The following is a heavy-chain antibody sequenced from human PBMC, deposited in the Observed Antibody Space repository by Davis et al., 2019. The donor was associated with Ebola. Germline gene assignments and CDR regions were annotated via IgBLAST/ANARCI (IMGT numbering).Heavy chain of an antibody. CDR3: ARIRSSSSIGYYGMDV. CDR2: INAGNGNT. J-gene: IGHJ6*02. Sequence: AASVKVSCKASGYTFTSYAMHWVRQAPGQRLEWMGWINAGNGNTKYSQKFQGRVTITRDTSTSTAYMELRSLRSDDTAVYYCARIRSSSSIGYYGMDVWGQGTTVTVSS. D-gene: IGHD6-6*01. V-gene: IGHV1-3*01. CDR1: GYTFTSYA.